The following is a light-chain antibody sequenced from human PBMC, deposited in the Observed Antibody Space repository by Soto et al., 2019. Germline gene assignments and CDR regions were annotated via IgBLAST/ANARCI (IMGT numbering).Light chain of an antibody. Sequence: EIVMTQSPATLSVSPGERATLSCRASQSVSSKLDWYQQKPGQAPRLLIYGASTRATGIPARFSGSGSGTEFTLTISSLQSEDVAVYYCQQYNNWPPYTFGQGTKMEIK. CDR2: GAS. V-gene: IGKV3-15*01. CDR3: QQYNNWPPYT. J-gene: IGKJ2*01. CDR1: QSVSSK.